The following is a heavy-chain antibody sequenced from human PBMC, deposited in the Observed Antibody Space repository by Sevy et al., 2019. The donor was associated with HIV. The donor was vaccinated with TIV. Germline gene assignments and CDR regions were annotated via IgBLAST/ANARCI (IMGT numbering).Heavy chain of an antibody. CDR3: AHRPDNYDILTGYFPYWFDP. V-gene: IGHV2-5*02. CDR2: IYWDDDK. CDR1: GFSLTTSGVG. D-gene: IGHD3-9*01. Sequence: SGPTLVNPTQTLTLTCTFSGFSLTTSGVGVGWIRQPPGKALEWLALIYWDDDKRYSPSLKSRLTITKDTSKNQVVLRMTNMDPVDTATYYCAHRPDNYDILTGYFPYWFDPWGQGTLVTVSS. J-gene: IGHJ5*02.